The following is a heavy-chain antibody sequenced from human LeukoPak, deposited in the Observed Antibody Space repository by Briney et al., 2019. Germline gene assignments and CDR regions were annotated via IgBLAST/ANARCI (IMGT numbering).Heavy chain of an antibody. CDR1: GGSISTYY. CDR3: ARDLVVTY. CDR2: INYSGST. V-gene: IGHV4-59*01. Sequence: SETLSLTCTVSGGSISTYYWSWIRQPPGRRLEWIGCINYSGSTNYNPSLKSRVTISVDTSKKQFSLKLSSVTAADTAMYYCARDLVVTYWGQGTLVTVSS. J-gene: IGHJ4*02. D-gene: IGHD2-8*02.